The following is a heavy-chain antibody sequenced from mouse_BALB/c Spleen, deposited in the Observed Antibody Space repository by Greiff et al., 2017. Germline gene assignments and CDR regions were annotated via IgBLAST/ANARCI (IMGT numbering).Heavy chain of an antibody. CDR2: INPYNGAT. J-gene: IGHJ4*01. Sequence: EVKLQESGPELVKPGASVKISCKASGYSFTGYYMHWVKQSHVKSLEWIGRINPYNGATSYNQNFKDKASLTVDKSSSTAYMELHSLTSEDSAVYYCARFDYVAMDYWGQGTSVTVSS. CDR1: GYSFTGYY. CDR3: ARFDYVAMDY. V-gene: IGHV1-31*01.